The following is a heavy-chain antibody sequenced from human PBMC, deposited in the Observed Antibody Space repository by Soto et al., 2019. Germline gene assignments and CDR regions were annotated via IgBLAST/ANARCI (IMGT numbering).Heavy chain of an antibody. J-gene: IGHJ5*02. Sequence: QVQLVQSGAEVKKPGSSVKVSCKASGGTFSSYAISWVRQAPGQGLEWMGGIIPIFGTANYAQKFQGRVTIPADESTSTAYMELSSLRSEDTAVYYCASSRCATCSSWYEGVAWGQGTLVTVSS. CDR3: ASSRCATCSSWYEGVA. CDR1: GGTFSSYA. V-gene: IGHV1-69*12. D-gene: IGHD6-13*01. CDR2: IIPIFGTA.